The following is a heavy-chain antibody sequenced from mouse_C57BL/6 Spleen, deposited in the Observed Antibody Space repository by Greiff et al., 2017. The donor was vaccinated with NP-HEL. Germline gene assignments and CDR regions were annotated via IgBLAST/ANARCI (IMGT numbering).Heavy chain of an antibody. D-gene: IGHD1-1*01. CDR1: GFTFSDYG. CDR2: ISSGSSTI. CDR3: ARTGSSYWYFDV. J-gene: IGHJ1*03. Sequence: EVQRVESGGGLVKPGGSLKLSCAASGFTFSDYGMHWVRQAPEKGLEWVAYISSGSSTIYYADTVKGRFTISRDNAKNTLFLQMTSLRSEDTAMYYCARTGSSYWYFDVWGTRTTVTVSS. V-gene: IGHV5-17*01.